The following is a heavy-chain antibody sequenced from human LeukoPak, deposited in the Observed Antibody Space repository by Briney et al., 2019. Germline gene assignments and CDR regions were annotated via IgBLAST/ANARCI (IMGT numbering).Heavy chain of an antibody. D-gene: IGHD3-10*01. V-gene: IGHV3-23*01. CDR2: ISGSGGST. CDR1: GFTFSTYA. J-gene: IGHJ6*02. Sequence: GGSLRLSCAASGFTFSTYAMSWVRLAPGKGLEWVSGISGSGGSTYYADSVKGRFASSRDNSNNTLYVQMNSLRVEDTAVYYCAKSGGLSGSGRLAMDVWGQGTTVTVSS. CDR3: AKSGGLSGSGRLAMDV.